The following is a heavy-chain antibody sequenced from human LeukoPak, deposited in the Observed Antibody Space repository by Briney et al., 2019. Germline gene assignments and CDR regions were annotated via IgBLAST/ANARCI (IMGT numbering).Heavy chain of an antibody. CDR1: GFTFSSYS. V-gene: IGHV3-48*01. CDR3: ARVQGGGFRTADF. CDR2: ISRTT. J-gene: IGHJ6*04. Sequence: GGSLRLSCAASGFTFSSYSFNWVRQAPGKGLEWVSYISRTTSYADSVKGRFTISRDNSRNTVFLQMNSLRGEDTAIYYCARVQGGGFRTADFWGKGTTVTISS. D-gene: IGHD3-10*01.